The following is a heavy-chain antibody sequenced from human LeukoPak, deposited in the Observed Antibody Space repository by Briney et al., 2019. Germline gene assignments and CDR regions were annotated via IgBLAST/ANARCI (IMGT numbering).Heavy chain of an antibody. D-gene: IGHD2-2*01. CDR2: INPSDGSS. CDR1: GYTFTSYY. CDR3: ARGLFEVVPAGQAGNWYFDL. J-gene: IGHJ2*01. Sequence: ASVKVSCKASGYTFTSYYIHWVRQAPGQGLEWMGIINPSDGSSSYAQKFQDRVTMTRDTSTSTAYMELRSLRSDDTAVYYCARGLFEVVPAGQAGNWYFDLWGRGTLVTVSS. V-gene: IGHV1-46*01.